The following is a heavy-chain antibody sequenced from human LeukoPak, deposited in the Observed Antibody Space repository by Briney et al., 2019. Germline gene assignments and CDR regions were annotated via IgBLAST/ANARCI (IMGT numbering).Heavy chain of an antibody. CDR2: IIPIFGIA. CDR3: AMAGYCSSTSCYTGSGPYYYYGMDV. CDR1: GGTFSSYA. J-gene: IGHJ6*02. D-gene: IGHD2-2*02. V-gene: IGHV1-69*04. Sequence: SVKVSCKASGGTFSSYAISWVRQAPGQGLEWMGRIIPIFGIANYAKKFQGRVTITADKSTSTAYMELSSLRSEDTAVYYCAMAGYCSSTSCYTGSGPYYYYGMDVWGQGTTVTVSS.